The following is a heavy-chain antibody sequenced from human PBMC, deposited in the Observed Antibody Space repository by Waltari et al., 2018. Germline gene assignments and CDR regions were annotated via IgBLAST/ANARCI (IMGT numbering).Heavy chain of an antibody. CDR3: ATVGYSGYDFRGPWDN. D-gene: IGHD5-12*01. V-gene: IGHV1-24*01. CDR1: GYTLTELS. CDR2: FGPEGGET. J-gene: IGHJ4*02. Sequence: QVQLVQSGAEVKKPGASVKVSCKVSGYTLTELSMHWVRQAPGKGLEWMGGFGPEGGETIYAQDFQGKGTIAQDTSKGNGFMGPGRHGTGGTGGYYCATVGYSGYDFRGPWDNWGQGTLVTVSS.